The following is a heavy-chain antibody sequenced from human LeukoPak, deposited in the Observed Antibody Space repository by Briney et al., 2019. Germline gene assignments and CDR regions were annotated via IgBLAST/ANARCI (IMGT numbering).Heavy chain of an antibody. J-gene: IGHJ5*02. CDR2: ISAYNGNT. V-gene: IGHV1-18*01. D-gene: IGHD3-3*01. CDR3: ARDESGYYSSWFDP. CDR1: GYTFTSYG. Sequence: ASVKVSCKASGYTFTSYGISWVRQAPGQGLEWMGWISAYNGNTNYAQKIQGRVTMTTDTSTSTAYMELRSLRSDDTAAYYCARDESGYYSSWFDPWGQGTLVTVSS.